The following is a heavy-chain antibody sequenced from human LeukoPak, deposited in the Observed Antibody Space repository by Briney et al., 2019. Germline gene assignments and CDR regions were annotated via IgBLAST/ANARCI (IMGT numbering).Heavy chain of an antibody. CDR3: ARGRITIFGVVLDSAYYYGMDV. V-gene: IGHV1-69*13. CDR1: GGTFSSYA. CDR2: IIPVFGTA. J-gene: IGHJ6*02. Sequence: SVKVSCKASGGTFSSYAISWVRQAPGQGLEWMGGIIPVFGTANYAQKFQGRVTITADESTSTAYMELSSLRSEDTAVYYCARGRITIFGVVLDSAYYYGMDVWGQGTTVTVSS. D-gene: IGHD3-3*01.